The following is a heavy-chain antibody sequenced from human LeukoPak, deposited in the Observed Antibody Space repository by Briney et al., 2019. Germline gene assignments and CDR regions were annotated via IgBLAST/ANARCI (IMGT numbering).Heavy chain of an antibody. J-gene: IGHJ4*02. Sequence: PSETLSLTCAVYGGSFSGYYWIWIRQPPGKGLDGIGEINHSGSTNYNPSLKSRVTISVDTSKNQFSLKLSAVTAADTAVYYCARGGLLHPFDYWGPGNLVTVSP. V-gene: IGHV4-34*01. CDR2: INHSGST. CDR1: GGSFSGYY. D-gene: IGHD2-21*01. CDR3: ARGGLLHPFDY.